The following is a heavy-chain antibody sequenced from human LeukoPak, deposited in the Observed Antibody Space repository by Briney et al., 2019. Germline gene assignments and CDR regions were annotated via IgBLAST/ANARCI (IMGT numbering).Heavy chain of an antibody. CDR1: GGSISSYY. Sequence: PSETLSLTCTVSGGSISSYYWSWIRQPPGKGLEWIGYIYYSGSTYYNPSLKSRATISVDTSKNQFSLKLSSVTAADTAVYYCAREASYYYDSSGYFGNWYFDLWGRGALVTVSS. J-gene: IGHJ2*01. CDR3: AREASYYYDSSGYFGNWYFDL. D-gene: IGHD3-22*01. V-gene: IGHV4-59*12. CDR2: IYYSGST.